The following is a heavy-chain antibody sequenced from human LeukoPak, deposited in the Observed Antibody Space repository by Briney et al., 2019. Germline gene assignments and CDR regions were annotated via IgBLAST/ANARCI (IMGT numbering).Heavy chain of an antibody. CDR3: ARGRVVLMVYPAPRSQNNWFDP. Sequence: SKTLSPTCAVYGGSFSGYYWGWIRQPPGKGLEWIGEINMSGSTNYNPSLKSRVTISVDTSKNQFSLKLSSVTAADTAVYYCARGRVVLMVYPAPRSQNNWFDPWGQGTLVTVSS. CDR2: INMSGST. J-gene: IGHJ5*02. D-gene: IGHD2-8*01. V-gene: IGHV4-34*01. CDR1: GGSFSGYY.